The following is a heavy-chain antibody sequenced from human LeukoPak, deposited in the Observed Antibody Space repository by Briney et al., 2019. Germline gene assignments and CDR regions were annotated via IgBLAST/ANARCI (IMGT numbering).Heavy chain of an antibody. Sequence: GGSLRLSCAVSGFTFSSYGMNWVRQAPGKGLEWVSSISSSSSYIYYADSVKGQFTISRDNAKNSLYLQMNSLRAEDTAVYYCARVKPPITMIVVDYYYGMDVWGQGTTVTVSS. CDR1: GFTFSSYG. CDR3: ARVKPPITMIVVDYYYGMDV. D-gene: IGHD3-22*01. V-gene: IGHV3-21*01. CDR2: ISSSSSYI. J-gene: IGHJ6*02.